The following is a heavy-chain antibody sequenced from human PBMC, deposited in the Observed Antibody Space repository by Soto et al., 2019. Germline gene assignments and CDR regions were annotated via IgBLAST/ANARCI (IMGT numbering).Heavy chain of an antibody. D-gene: IGHD3-22*01. CDR1: GASLSGGRSF. V-gene: IGHV4-31*03. J-gene: IGHJ4*02. CDR3: ARRAGDRRGYPIDS. CDR2: IYDSAST. Sequence: QVHLQESGPRLVKPSETLSLTCTVSGASLSGGRSFWTWIRQPPGKGLEWIGYIYDSASTSYNASLKSRLPISGDSSKCQVSLTLTCVTTAETDVYYCARRAGDRRGYPIDSWGQGTRVTVSS.